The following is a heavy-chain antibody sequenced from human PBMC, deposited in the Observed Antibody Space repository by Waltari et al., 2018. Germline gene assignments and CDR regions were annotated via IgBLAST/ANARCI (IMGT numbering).Heavy chain of an antibody. CDR2: ISSDGKNK. D-gene: IGHD1-1*01. CDR1: GLAFSRYN. CDR3: ARSWNDPDYFDY. J-gene: IGHJ4*02. Sequence: EVELVESGGGLVKPGESLRLSCVVPGLAFSRYNMNWDRPAPGRGLEWVSFISSDGKNKYYADSVKGRVTISRDNAKNSVYLQMNSLGVDDTAVYYCARSWNDPDYFDYWGLGTLVAVSS. V-gene: IGHV3-21*01.